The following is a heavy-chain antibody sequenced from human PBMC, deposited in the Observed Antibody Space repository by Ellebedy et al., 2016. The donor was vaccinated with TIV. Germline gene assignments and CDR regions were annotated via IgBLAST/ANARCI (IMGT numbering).Heavy chain of an antibody. J-gene: IGHJ4*02. CDR2: ISSSSAYI. CDR1: GVTFTNTA. CDR3: ATDQSLGSRLVYYFDY. Sequence: PGGSLRLSCAASGVTFTNTAMNWVRQAPGKGLEWISYISSSSAYIVYADSVKGRFTISRDNAKNSLYLQMNSLRAEDTAVYYCATDQSLGSRLVYYFDYWGRGTLVTVSS. D-gene: IGHD6-6*01. V-gene: IGHV3-21*05.